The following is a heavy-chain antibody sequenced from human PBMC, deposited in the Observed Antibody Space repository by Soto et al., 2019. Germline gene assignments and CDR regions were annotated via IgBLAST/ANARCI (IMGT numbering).Heavy chain of an antibody. CDR3: AMTPNGYSSSWYNWFDP. CDR1: GGSISSYY. D-gene: IGHD6-13*01. Sequence: QVQLQESGPGLVKPSETLSLTCTVSGGSISSYYWSWIRQPPGKGLEWIGYIYYSGSTNYNPSLKSRVTISVDTSKNQFSLKLSSVTAADTAVYYCAMTPNGYSSSWYNWFDPWGQGTLVTVSS. CDR2: IYYSGST. J-gene: IGHJ5*02. V-gene: IGHV4-59*08.